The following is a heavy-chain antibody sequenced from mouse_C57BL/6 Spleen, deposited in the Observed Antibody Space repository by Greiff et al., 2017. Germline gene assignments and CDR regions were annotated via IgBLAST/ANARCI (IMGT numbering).Heavy chain of an antibody. Sequence: DVQLVESGGGLVQPGGSLSLSCAASGFTFTDYYMSWVRQPPGKALEWLGFIRNKANGYTTEYSASVKGRFTISRDNSQSILYLQMNALRAEDSATYYCARYRGYGSREAMDYWGQGTSVTVSS. J-gene: IGHJ4*01. CDR3: ARYRGYGSREAMDY. V-gene: IGHV7-3*01. CDR2: IRNKANGYTT. D-gene: IGHD1-1*01. CDR1: GFTFTDYY.